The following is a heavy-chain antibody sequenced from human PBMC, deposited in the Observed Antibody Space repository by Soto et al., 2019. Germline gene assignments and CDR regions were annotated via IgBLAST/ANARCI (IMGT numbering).Heavy chain of an antibody. CDR1: GFTLSDHH. J-gene: IGHJ4*02. D-gene: IGHD1-1*01. V-gene: IGHV3-11*06. CDR3: VKSGDNYNALDY. CDR2: SSNSGSFT. Sequence: GGSLRLSCTASGFTLSDHHMSWIRQAPGKGLEWIGYSSNSGSFTRYADSVKGRFSISRDNAKNSLYLQINSLRGDDTAIHYCVKSGDNYNALDYWGQGTPVTVSS.